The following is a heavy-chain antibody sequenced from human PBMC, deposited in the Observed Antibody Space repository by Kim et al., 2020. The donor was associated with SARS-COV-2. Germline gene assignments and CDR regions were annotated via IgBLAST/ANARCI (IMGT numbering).Heavy chain of an antibody. CDR3: ARGLRGVVLPVAILGLYYYYYYRDV. Sequence: ASVKVSCKASGYTFTSYDINWVRQATGQGLEWMGWMNPNSGNTGYAQQFQGRVTMTRNTSISTAYMELSSLRSEDTAVYYCARGLRGVVLPVAILGLYYYYYYRDVGGKGTTVTVSS. V-gene: IGHV1-8*01. CDR2: MNPNSGNT. D-gene: IGHD2-2*01. CDR1: GYTFTSYD. J-gene: IGHJ6*03.